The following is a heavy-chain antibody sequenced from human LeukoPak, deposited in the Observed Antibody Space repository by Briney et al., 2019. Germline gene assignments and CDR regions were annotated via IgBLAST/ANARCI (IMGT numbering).Heavy chain of an antibody. D-gene: IGHD1/OR15-1a*01. J-gene: IGHJ4*02. CDR3: AREGGTVCYFDY. Sequence: PGGSLRLSCAASGFTFSSYWMHWVRQAPGKGLVWVSRINSDGSSTSYADSVKGRFTISRDNAKNTLYLQMNSLRAEDTAVYYCAREGGTVCYFDYWGQGTLVTVSS. CDR2: INSDGSST. CDR1: GFTFSSYW. V-gene: IGHV3-74*01.